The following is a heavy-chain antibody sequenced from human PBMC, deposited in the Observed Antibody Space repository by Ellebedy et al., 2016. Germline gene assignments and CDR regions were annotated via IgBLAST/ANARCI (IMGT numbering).Heavy chain of an antibody. CDR2: ILYDGSNK. J-gene: IGHJ3*01. CDR1: GFIFSNYV. CDR3: ARGSPPDV. Sequence: GGSLRLXXEASGFIFSNYVMYWVRQAPGKGLEWVAVILYDGSNKYYADSVKGRFTISRDNSKNTLYLQINSLRAEDTAVYYCARGSPPDVWGQGTIVTVSS. V-gene: IGHV3-30-3*01.